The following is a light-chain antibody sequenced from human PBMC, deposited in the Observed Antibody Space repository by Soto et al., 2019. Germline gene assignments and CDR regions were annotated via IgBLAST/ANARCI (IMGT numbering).Light chain of an antibody. V-gene: IGKV1-9*01. CDR3: QQLNSYPRT. CDR1: QGISSY. J-gene: IGKJ5*01. CDR2: AAS. Sequence: DIQLTQSPSFLSASVGDRVTITCRASQGISSYLAWYQQKPGKAPKLLIYAASTLPGGVPSRFSGNGSGTEFTLTISSLQPEDFATYYCQQLNSYPRTFGQGTRLEIK.